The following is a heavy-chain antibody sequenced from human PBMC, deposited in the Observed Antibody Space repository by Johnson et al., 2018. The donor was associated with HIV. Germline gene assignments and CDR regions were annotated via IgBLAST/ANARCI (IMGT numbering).Heavy chain of an antibody. J-gene: IGHJ3*02. Sequence: QVQLVESGGGVVQPGRSLRLSCAASGFTFSDYYMSWIRQAPGKGLEWVSYISSSGSTIYYADSVKGRFTISRDNSKNTLYLQMNSLRAEDTAVYYCARDIIAVAGYDAFDIWGQGTMVTVSS. V-gene: IGHV3-11*04. CDR3: ARDIIAVAGYDAFDI. CDR1: GFTFSDYY. CDR2: ISSSGSTI. D-gene: IGHD6-19*01.